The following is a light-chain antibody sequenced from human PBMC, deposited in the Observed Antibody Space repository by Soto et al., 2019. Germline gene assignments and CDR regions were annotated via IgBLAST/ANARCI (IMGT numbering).Light chain of an antibody. Sequence: DIPMTQSPSSLSASVGDTVTITCQASQNIDIYLNWYQQKAGTAPKVLISGASNLQRGVPSRFSGSGSGTDFTLTINNLQPEDFATYFCQQTFNVPPWTFGQGTKVDVK. V-gene: IGKV1-39*01. J-gene: IGKJ1*01. CDR3: QQTFNVPPWT. CDR2: GAS. CDR1: QNIDIY.